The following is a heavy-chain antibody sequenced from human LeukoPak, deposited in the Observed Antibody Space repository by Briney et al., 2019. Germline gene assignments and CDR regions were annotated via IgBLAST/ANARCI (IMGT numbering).Heavy chain of an antibody. Sequence: PSQTLSLTCTVSGGSISSGGYYWSWIRQHPGKGLEWIGYIYYSGSTYYNPSLKSRVTISVDTSKNQFSLKLSSVTAADTAVYYCARSMTTYLAHDAFDIWGQGTMVTVSS. D-gene: IGHD4-11*01. CDR3: ARSMTTYLAHDAFDI. CDR2: IYYSGST. V-gene: IGHV4-31*03. CDR1: GGSISSGGYY. J-gene: IGHJ3*02.